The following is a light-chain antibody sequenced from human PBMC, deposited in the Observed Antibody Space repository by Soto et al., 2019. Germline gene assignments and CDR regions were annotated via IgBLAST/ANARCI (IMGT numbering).Light chain of an antibody. Sequence: QSALTQPRSVSGCPGQSVTISCTGTSSDVGGYNYVSWYQQHPGKAPKLMIYDVSKRPSGVPDRFSGSKSGNTASLTISGLQAEDEADYYCCSYAGSYTYVFGTGTKVTVL. CDR3: CSYAGSYTYV. CDR1: SSDVGGYNY. CDR2: DVS. V-gene: IGLV2-11*01. J-gene: IGLJ1*01.